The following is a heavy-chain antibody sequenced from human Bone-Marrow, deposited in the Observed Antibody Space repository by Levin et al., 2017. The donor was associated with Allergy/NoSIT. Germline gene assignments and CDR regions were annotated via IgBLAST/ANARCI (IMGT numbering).Heavy chain of an antibody. CDR1: GFTFSSYS. CDR2: ISSSSSYI. CDR3: ARGGVVVPQIKRPLFDY. D-gene: IGHD3-22*01. Sequence: GGSLRLSCAASGFTFSSYSMNWVRQAPGKGLEWVSSISSSSSYIYYADSVKGRFTISRDNAKNSLYLQMNSLRAEDTAVYYCARGGVVVPQIKRPLFDYWGQGTLVTVSS. J-gene: IGHJ4*02. V-gene: IGHV3-21*01.